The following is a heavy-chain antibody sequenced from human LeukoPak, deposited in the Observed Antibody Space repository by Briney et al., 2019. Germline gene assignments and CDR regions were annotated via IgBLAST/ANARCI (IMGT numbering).Heavy chain of an antibody. D-gene: IGHD1-26*01. CDR3: ARDRVVGATSPYYYYYGMDV. J-gene: IGHJ6*02. V-gene: IGHV1-46*01. CDR1: GYTFTSYY. CDR2: INPSGGST. Sequence: GASVKVSCKASGYTFTSYYMHWVRQAPGQGLEWMGIINPSGGSTSYAQKFQGRVTMTRYTSTSTVYMELSSLRSEDTAVYYCARDRVVGATSPYYYYYGMDVWGQGTTVTVSS.